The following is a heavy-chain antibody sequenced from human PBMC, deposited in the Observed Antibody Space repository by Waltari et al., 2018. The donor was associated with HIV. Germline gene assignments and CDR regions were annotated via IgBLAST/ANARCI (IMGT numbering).Heavy chain of an antibody. V-gene: IGHV3-30*18. CDR2: ISFDGTNK. CDR3: AKDSAGATSYYYYVMDV. Sequence: QVQLVESGGGVVQPGRSLRLSCAASGFIFNNFGMHWVRQAPGKGLVSLAVISFDGTNKYYADSVKGRFTVSRDKSKNTLFLQMNSLRAEDTALYYCAKDSAGATSYYYYVMDVWGQGTTVTVSS. CDR1: GFIFNNFG. D-gene: IGHD1-1*01. J-gene: IGHJ6*02.